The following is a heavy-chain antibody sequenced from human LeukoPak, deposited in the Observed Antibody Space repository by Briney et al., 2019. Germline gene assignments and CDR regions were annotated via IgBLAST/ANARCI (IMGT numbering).Heavy chain of an antibody. J-gene: IGHJ4*02. V-gene: IGHV3-9*01. CDR1: GFTFDDYA. Sequence: GRSLRLSCAASGFTFDDYAMHWVRQAPGKGLEWVSGISWNSGSIGYADSVKGRFTISRDNAKNSLYLQMNSLRAEDTALYYCAKDSGGLYCSGDSCYYYDYWGQGTLVTVSS. D-gene: IGHD2-15*01. CDR3: AKDSGGLYCSGDSCYYYDY. CDR2: ISWNSGSI.